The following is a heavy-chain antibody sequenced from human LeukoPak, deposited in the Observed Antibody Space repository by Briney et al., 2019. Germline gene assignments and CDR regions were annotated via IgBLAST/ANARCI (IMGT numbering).Heavy chain of an antibody. J-gene: IGHJ4*02. CDR3: TSPSGSGWDH. CDR2: INSRSAII. V-gene: IGHV3-48*02. Sequence: GGSLRLSCVVSGIAFSTYDMNWVRQAPGKGLEWVAYINSRSAIIYYAGSVKGRFTISRDNAMDSLYLEMNSLGDEDTAVYYCTSPSGSGWDHWGQGTLVSVSS. CDR1: GIAFSTYD. D-gene: IGHD1-26*01.